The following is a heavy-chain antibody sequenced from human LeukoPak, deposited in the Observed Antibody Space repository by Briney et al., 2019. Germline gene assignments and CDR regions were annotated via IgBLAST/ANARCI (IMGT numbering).Heavy chain of an antibody. V-gene: IGHV1-2*02. D-gene: IGHD4-17*01. CDR3: ARDTSLTVTTPYYYMDV. J-gene: IGHJ6*03. CDR2: INPNSGGT. CDR1: GYTFTGYY. Sequence: ASVKVPCKASGYTFTGYYMHWVRQAPGQGLEWMGWINPNSGGTNYAQKFQGRVTMTRDTSISTAYMELSRLRSDDTAVYYCARDTSLTVTTPYYYMDVWGKGTTVTISS.